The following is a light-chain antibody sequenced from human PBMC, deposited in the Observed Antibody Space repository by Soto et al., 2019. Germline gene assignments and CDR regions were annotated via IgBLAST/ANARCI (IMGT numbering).Light chain of an antibody. CDR3: LLYLISGVSM. J-gene: IGLJ3*02. CDR2: STS. CDR1: SGPVSTGNY. V-gene: IGLV8-61*01. Sequence: QTVVTQEPSFSVSPGGTITLTCGLSSGPVSTGNYPSWYQQTPGQAPRTLIYSTSTRSFGVPDRFSGSILGNKAALTNTGAQSDDESDYYCLLYLISGVSMFGGGTQLTVL.